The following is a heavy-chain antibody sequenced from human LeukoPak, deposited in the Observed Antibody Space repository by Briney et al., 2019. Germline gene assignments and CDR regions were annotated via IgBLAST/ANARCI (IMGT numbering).Heavy chain of an antibody. CDR3: AKAKSSWYDFYWFDP. CDR1: GFTFSRHG. CDR2: IGDTGRAK. J-gene: IGHJ5*02. Sequence: PGGSLRLSCVASGFTFSRHGMHWVRQAPGKGLEWVAVIGDTGRAKYYADSVEGRFTASRDNFKNTLYLEMNSLRAEDTAVYYCAKAKSSWYDFYWFDPWGQGTLVTVSS. V-gene: IGHV3-30*18. D-gene: IGHD6-13*01.